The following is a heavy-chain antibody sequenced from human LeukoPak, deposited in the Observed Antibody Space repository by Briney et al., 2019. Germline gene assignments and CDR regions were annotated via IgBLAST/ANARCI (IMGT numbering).Heavy chain of an antibody. CDR3: AKGDTIFGVVRAPFDY. D-gene: IGHD3-3*01. V-gene: IGHV3-23*01. Sequence: GGSPRLSCAASGFTSSSYAMSWVRQAPGKGLEWVSAISGSGGSTYYADSVKGRFTISRDNSKNTLYLQMNSLRAEDTAVYYCAKGDTIFGVVRAPFDYWGQGTLVTVSS. CDR2: ISGSGGST. CDR1: GFTSSSYA. J-gene: IGHJ4*02.